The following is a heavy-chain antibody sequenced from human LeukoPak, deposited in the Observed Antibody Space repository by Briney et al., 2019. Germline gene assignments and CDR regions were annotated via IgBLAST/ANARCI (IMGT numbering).Heavy chain of an antibody. CDR1: GSTFSSYA. D-gene: IGHD3-22*01. Sequence: ASVKVSCKASGSTFSSYAISWVRQAPGQGLEWMGRIIPIFGTANYAQKFQGRVTITTDESTSTAYMELSSLRSEDTAVYYCARDRGSYYDSSGYYYGYWGQGTLVTVSS. CDR3: ARDRGSYYDSSGYYYGY. CDR2: IIPIFGTA. J-gene: IGHJ4*02. V-gene: IGHV1-69*05.